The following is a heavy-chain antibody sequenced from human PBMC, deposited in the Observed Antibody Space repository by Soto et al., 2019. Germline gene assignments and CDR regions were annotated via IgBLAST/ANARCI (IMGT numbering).Heavy chain of an antibody. CDR1: GYTFTSYG. CDR2: ISAYNGNT. Sequence: ASVKVPCKASGYTFTSYGISWVRQAPGQGLEWMGWISAYNGNTNYAQKLQGRVTMTTDTSTSTAYMELRSLRSDDTAVYYCARDVAAVDTEAVAGTIGYYYDMDVWGQGTTVTVSS. D-gene: IGHD6-19*01. J-gene: IGHJ6*02. V-gene: IGHV1-18*04. CDR3: ARDVAAVDTEAVAGTIGYYYDMDV.